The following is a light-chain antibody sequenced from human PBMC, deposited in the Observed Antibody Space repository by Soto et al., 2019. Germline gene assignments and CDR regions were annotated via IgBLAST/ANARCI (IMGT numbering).Light chain of an antibody. CDR2: GAS. J-gene: IGKJ1*01. CDR1: QSVSSN. CDR3: QQYHNWPRT. V-gene: IGKV3D-15*01. Sequence: EIVMTQSPATLSVSPGERATLSCRASQSVSSNLARYQQKPGQAPRLLIYGASTRATGIPARFSGSGSGTESTLTISSLQSEDFAVYYCQQYHNWPRTFGQGTKVEIK.